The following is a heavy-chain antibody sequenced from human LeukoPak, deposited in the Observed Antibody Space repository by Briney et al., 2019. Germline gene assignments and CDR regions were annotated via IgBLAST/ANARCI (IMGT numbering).Heavy chain of an antibody. CDR2: MHYSGDT. CDR3: ARDLELERNRWNYFES. V-gene: IGHV4-59*01. CDR1: GGSISSFF. J-gene: IGHJ4*02. Sequence: SETLSLTCTVSGGSISSFFWTWVRQPPGKGLEWIGSMHYSGDTKYNPSLKSRVSLSIDTSKQQFSLRLSSVTAADTAVYYCARDLELERNRWNYFESWGQGTLVTVSS. D-gene: IGHD1-1*01.